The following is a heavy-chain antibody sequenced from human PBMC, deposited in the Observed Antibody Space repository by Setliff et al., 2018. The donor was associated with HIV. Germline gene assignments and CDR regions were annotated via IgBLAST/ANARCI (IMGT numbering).Heavy chain of an antibody. D-gene: IGHD3-16*01. CDR2: INHSGNT. J-gene: IGHJ4*01. V-gene: IGHV4-34*01. CDR1: GESFSAYF. CDR3: ARGRRLPGGKYFDY. Sequence: SETLSLTCAVYGESFSAYFWNWIRQPPGKGLEWIGEINHSGNTNYNPSLKSRVTISVDTSKNQFSVRLNSVTAADTAVYYCARGRRLPGGKYFDYWGRGTLVTVSS.